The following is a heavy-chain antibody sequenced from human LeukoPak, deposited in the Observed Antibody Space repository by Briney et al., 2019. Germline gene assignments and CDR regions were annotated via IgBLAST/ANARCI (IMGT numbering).Heavy chain of an antibody. CDR2: IKQDGSEK. Sequence: GGSLRLSCAVSGFTFSSYCMSWVRQAPGKGLEWVANIKQDGSEKYVDSVKGRFTISRDNAKNSLYLQMNSLRVEDTAVYYCASHQGYRHDYWGQGTLVTVSS. V-gene: IGHV3-7*01. J-gene: IGHJ4*02. CDR3: ASHQGYRHDY. D-gene: IGHD2-15*01. CDR1: GFTFSSYC.